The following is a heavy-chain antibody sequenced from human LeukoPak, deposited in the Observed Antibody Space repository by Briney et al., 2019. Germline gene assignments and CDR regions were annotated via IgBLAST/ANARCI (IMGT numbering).Heavy chain of an antibody. V-gene: IGHV3-23*01. D-gene: IGHD2/OR15-2a*01. CDR3: GSLHNRAL. CDR1: GFSFSTYA. Sequence: PGGSLRLSCAASGFSFSTYAMTWVRQAPGKGLAWVSSISNRGGRAYYADSVKGRFTISRDNSKNTLYLQMNSLRAEDTAMYYCGSLHNRALWGQGTLVTVSS. CDR2: ISNRGGRA. J-gene: IGHJ1*01.